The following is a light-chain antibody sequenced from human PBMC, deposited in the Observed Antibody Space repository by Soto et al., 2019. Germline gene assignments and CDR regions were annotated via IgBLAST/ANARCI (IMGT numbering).Light chain of an antibody. CDR2: DAS. J-gene: IGKJ4*01. CDR1: QSVSSSY. Sequence: EIVLTQSPGTLSLSPGERATLSCRASQSVSSSYLAWYQQKPGQAPRLLIYDASSRATGIPDRFSGSGSGTDFTLTISRLEPEDFAVYYCQQYGSSPLTFGGGPKVEIK. CDR3: QQYGSSPLT. V-gene: IGKV3-20*01.